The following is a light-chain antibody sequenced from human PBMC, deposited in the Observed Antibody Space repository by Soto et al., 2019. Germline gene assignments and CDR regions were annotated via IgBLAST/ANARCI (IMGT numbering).Light chain of an antibody. CDR1: QSVSTN. Sequence: ERVMTQSPATLSVSPGERATLSCRASQSVSTNLAWYQQKPGQAPRLLIYGASTRATGIPARFSGSGSETEFTLTISSLQSEDFAVYYCQQYLRWPLTFGGGTRVEIK. CDR3: QQYLRWPLT. J-gene: IGKJ4*01. V-gene: IGKV3-15*01. CDR2: GAS.